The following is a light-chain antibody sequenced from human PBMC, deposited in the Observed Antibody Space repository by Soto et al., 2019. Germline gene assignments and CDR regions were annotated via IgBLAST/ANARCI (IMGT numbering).Light chain of an antibody. CDR3: CSYTGTSTLV. CDR1: SSNIGGYNY. V-gene: IGLV2-14*01. Sequence: QSALTQPASVSGSPGQSVTISCTGSSSNIGGYNYVSWYQQHPGKAPKVMIYEVSNRPSGVSNRFSGSKSGNTASLTISWLQAEDEADYYCCSYTGTSTLVFGGGTKLTVL. J-gene: IGLJ3*02. CDR2: EVS.